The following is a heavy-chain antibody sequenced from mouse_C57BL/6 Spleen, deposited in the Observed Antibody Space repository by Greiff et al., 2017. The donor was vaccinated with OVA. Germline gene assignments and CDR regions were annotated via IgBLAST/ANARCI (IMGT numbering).Heavy chain of an antibody. D-gene: IGHD2-4*01. V-gene: IGHV1-55*01. CDR2: IYPGSGST. CDR1: GYTFTSYW. CDR3: ARGGYYDYGSDYFDY. Sequence: QVQLQQPGAELVKPGASVKMSCKASGYTFTSYWITWVKQRPGQGLEWIGDIYPGSGSTNYNEKFKSKATLTLDTSSSTAYMQRSSLTSEDSAVYDGARGGYYDYGSDYFDYWGQGTTLTVSS. J-gene: IGHJ2*01.